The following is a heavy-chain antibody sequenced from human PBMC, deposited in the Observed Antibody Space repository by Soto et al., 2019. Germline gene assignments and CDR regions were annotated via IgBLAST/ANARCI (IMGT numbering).Heavy chain of an antibody. D-gene: IGHD5-12*01. CDR2: INAGNGNT. Sequence: ASVKVSCKASGYTFTTYDLHWVRQAPGQRLEWMGWINAGNGNTKYSQKFQERITITRDTSTSKVYMELGSLRSEDTAVYYCARDSVELYGGYINLFDYWGQGTLVTVSS. CDR3: ARDSVELYGGYINLFDY. V-gene: IGHV1-3*01. CDR1: GYTFTTYD. J-gene: IGHJ4*02.